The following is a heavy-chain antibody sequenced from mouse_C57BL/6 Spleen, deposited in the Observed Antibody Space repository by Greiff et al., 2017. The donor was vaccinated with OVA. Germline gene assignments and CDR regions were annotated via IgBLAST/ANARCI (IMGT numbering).Heavy chain of an antibody. CDR3: ARVYDYDPFDY. CDR1: GFTFSDYG. Sequence: EVKVEESGGGLVKPGGSLKLSCAASGFTFSDYGMHWVRQAPEKGLEWVAYISSGSSTIYYADTVKGRFTISRDNAKNTLFLQMTSLRSEDTAMYYCARVYDYDPFDYWGQGTTLTVSS. J-gene: IGHJ2*01. CDR2: ISSGSSTI. V-gene: IGHV5-17*01. D-gene: IGHD2-4*01.